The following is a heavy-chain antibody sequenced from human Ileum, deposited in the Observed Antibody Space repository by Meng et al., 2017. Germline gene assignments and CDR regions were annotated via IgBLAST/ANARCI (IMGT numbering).Heavy chain of an antibody. CDR3: ARRTGEVDLLDY. Sequence: QVQLQESGPGLVKPSETLSLTCTVSGGSISSSSHCCDWVRQPPGKGLEWIGSICYSGNTYYNPSLKSRVSMSVDTSKKQISLKLNSVTAADTAVYYCARRTGEVDLLDYWGQGTLVTVSS. CDR1: GGSISSSSHC. CDR2: ICYSGNT. J-gene: IGHJ4*02. D-gene: IGHD7-27*01. V-gene: IGHV4-39*01.